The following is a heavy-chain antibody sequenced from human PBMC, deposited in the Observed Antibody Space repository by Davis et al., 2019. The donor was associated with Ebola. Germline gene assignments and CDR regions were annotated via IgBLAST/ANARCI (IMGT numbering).Heavy chain of an antibody. J-gene: IGHJ3*02. CDR3: ARHGYPYSFDI. D-gene: IGHD5-18*01. V-gene: IGHV3-23*01. CDR2: VTGGGEST. CDR1: EFTFSNYY. Sequence: PGGSLRLSCAASEFTFSNYYMGWVRQAPGKGLEWVSVVTGGGESTYYADSVKGRFTISRENSKATLDLQMNSLRAEDTAVYYCARHGYPYSFDIWGQGTMVTVSS.